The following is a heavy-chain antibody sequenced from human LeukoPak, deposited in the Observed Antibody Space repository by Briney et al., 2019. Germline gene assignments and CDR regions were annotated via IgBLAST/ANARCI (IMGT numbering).Heavy chain of an antibody. CDR2: IKEDGSAK. J-gene: IGHJ4*02. V-gene: IGHV3-7*02. CDR3: ARVIRSGYSSSWYIGGVDY. D-gene: IGHD6-13*01. Sequence: PGGSPRLSCAVSGFTFSSFWMTWVRQAPGKGPEWVASIKEDGSAKYYVDSVKGRFTISRDNAKNTLYLQMNSLRAEDTAVYYCARVIRSGYSSSWYIGGVDYWGQGTLVTVSS. CDR1: GFTFSSFW.